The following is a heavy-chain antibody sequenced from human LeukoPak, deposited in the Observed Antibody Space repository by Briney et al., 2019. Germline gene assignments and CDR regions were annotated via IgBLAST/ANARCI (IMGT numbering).Heavy chain of an antibody. CDR2: IYSGGST. V-gene: IGHV3-66*01. Sequence: GGSLRLSCAASGFTVSSNYMSWVRQAPGKGLEWVSVIYSGGSTYYADSVKGRFTISRDNSKNTLYLQMNSLRAEDTAVYYCAKDPNYDILTGHFDYWGQGTLVTVSS. D-gene: IGHD3-9*01. CDR3: AKDPNYDILTGHFDY. J-gene: IGHJ4*02. CDR1: GFTVSSNY.